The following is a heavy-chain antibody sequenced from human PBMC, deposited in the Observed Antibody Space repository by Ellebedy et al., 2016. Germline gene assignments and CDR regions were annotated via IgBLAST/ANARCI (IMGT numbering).Heavy chain of an antibody. Sequence: ASVKVSCKASGYTFTHHGLHWVRQAPGERLEWLGWINAANGDTEYSQKFQGRVSLIRDTSANTVYMELSSLRSADTAVYYCARAGDRSAVADAFDIWGQGTMVTVSS. J-gene: IGHJ3*02. CDR1: GYTFTHHG. D-gene: IGHD6-19*01. V-gene: IGHV1-3*01. CDR2: INAANGDT. CDR3: ARAGDRSAVADAFDI.